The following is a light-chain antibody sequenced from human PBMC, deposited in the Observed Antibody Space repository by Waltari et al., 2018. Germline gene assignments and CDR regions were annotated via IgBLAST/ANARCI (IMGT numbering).Light chain of an antibody. CDR3: SSYSRITTSVV. J-gene: IGLJ3*02. CDR2: DVN. Sequence: SALTQPASVSGSPGQSLTHHCTGTSSDIATSNLAPWYQQHPGKAPKLKIYDVNKRPSGVSYRFSGSKSGNTASLTISGLQAEDESDYYCSSYSRITTSVVFGGGTKLTVL. CDR1: SSDIATSNL. V-gene: IGLV2-14*01.